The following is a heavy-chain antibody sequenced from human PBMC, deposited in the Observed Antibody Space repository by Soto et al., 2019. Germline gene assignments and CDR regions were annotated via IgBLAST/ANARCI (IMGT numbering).Heavy chain of an antibody. J-gene: IGHJ5*02. CDR2: ISPNSEKT. V-gene: IGHV1-18*01. CDR3: TKDSMFDDIYTRYFVNDL. D-gene: IGHD3-9*01. Sequence: ASVKVSCKASGYTFSNFGISWVRQAPGEGLEWMGWISPNSEKTKIAQRFQGRVTVTTDISTSTSYLELRGLTSDDTAVYYCTKDSMFDDIYTRYFVNDLRGQGTPVTGSS. CDR1: GYTFSNFG.